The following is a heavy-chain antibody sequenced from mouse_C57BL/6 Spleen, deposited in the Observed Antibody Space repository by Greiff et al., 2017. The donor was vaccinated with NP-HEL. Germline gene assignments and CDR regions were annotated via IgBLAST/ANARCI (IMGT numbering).Heavy chain of an antibody. CDR3: TGGYDGAMDY. CDR2: IRLKSDNYAT. CDR1: GFTFSNYW. V-gene: IGHV6-3*01. D-gene: IGHD2-2*01. Sequence: DVMLVESGGGLVQPGGSMKLSCVASGFTFSNYWMNWVRQSPEKGLEWVAQIRLKSDNYATHYAESVKGRFTISRDDSKSSVYLQVNNVRAEDTGIYYCTGGYDGAMDYWGQGTSVTVSS. J-gene: IGHJ4*01.